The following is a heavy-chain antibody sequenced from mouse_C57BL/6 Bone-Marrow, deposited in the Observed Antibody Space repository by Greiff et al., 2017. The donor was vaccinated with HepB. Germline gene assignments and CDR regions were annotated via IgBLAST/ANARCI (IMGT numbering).Heavy chain of an antibody. CDR2: INPNNGGT. D-gene: IGHD1-1*01. CDR3: ARSHYYGSRGLDY. V-gene: IGHV1-18*01. Sequence: EVMLVESGPELVKPGASVKIPCKASGYTFTDYNMDWVKQSHGKSLEWIGDINPNNGGTIYNQKFKGKATLTVDKSSSTAYMELRSLTSEDTAVYYCARSHYYGSRGLDYWGQGTTLTVSS. J-gene: IGHJ2*01. CDR1: GYTFTDYN.